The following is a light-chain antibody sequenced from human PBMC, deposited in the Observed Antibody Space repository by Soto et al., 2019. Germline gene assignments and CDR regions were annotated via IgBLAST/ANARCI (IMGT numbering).Light chain of an antibody. Sequence: EIVLTQSPGTLSLSPVERATLSCRASQSISSSYLAWYQQKPGQAPRLLIYGPSNRATGIPARFSGSGSGTDFTLTISSLEPEDFAVYYCQQRGNRPPWTFGQGTKVDIK. CDR3: QQRGNRPPWT. V-gene: IGKV3D-20*02. CDR1: QSISSSY. CDR2: GPS. J-gene: IGKJ1*01.